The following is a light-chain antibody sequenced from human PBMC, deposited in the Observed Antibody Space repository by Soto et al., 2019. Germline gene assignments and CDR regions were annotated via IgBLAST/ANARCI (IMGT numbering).Light chain of an antibody. CDR2: EDT. V-gene: IGLV2-14*02. CDR3: SSYTGSSTLV. Sequence: QSALTQPASVSGSPGQSITISCTGTSSDVGSYNLVSWYQQHPGKAPKLMIYEDTKRPSGVSSRFSGSKSGNTASLTISGLQAEDEADYYCSSYTGSSTLVFGGGTKVTVL. J-gene: IGLJ2*01. CDR1: SSDVGSYNL.